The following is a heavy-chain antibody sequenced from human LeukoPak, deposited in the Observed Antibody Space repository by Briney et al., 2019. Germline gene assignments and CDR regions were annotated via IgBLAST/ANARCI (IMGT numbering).Heavy chain of an antibody. CDR2: IHNYETTE. CDR3: AKDDPTGRYL. D-gene: IGHD1-26*01. V-gene: IGHV3-30*02. J-gene: IGHJ4*02. CDR1: GFTFSSFG. Sequence: GGSLRLSCAASGFTFSSFGMHWVRQTPGKGLEWVTFIHNYETTEYYADSVKGRFTISRDNSKNTVYLQMNSLRVEDAAVYYCAKDDPTGRYLWGQGTLVTVSS.